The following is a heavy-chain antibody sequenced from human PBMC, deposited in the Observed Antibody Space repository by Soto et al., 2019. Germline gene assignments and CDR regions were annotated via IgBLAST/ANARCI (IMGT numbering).Heavy chain of an antibody. J-gene: IGHJ4*02. Sequence: GGSLRLSCAASGFTFSSYGMHWVRQAPGKGLEWVAVISYDGSNKYYADSVKGRFTISRDNSKNTLYLQMNSLRAEDTAVYYCAKGIAVAGTFFGFDYWGQGNLVTVSS. V-gene: IGHV3-30*18. CDR3: AKGIAVAGTFFGFDY. CDR1: GFTFSSYG. D-gene: IGHD6-19*01. CDR2: ISYDGSNK.